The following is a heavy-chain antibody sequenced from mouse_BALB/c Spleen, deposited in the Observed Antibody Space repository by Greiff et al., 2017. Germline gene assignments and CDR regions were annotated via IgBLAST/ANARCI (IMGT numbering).Heavy chain of an antibody. D-gene: IGHD2-2*01. CDR2: IRNKANGYTT. CDR1: GFTFTDYY. Sequence: EVQLQQSGGGLVQPGGSLRLSCATSGFTFTDYYMSWVRQPPGKALEWLGFIRNKANGYTTEYSASVKGRFTISRDNSQSILYLQMNTLRAEDSATYYCARSIDYGYDGAYWGQGTLVTVSA. CDR3: ARSIDYGYDGAY. V-gene: IGHV7-3*02. J-gene: IGHJ3*01.